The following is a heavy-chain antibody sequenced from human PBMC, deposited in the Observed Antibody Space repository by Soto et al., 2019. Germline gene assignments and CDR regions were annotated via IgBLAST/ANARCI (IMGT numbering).Heavy chain of an antibody. J-gene: IGHJ4*02. D-gene: IGHD3-10*01. CDR3: AREAITMVRGVIDY. CDR1: GFTFSSYG. V-gene: IGHV3-33*01. Sequence: SLRLSCAASGFTFSSYGMHWVRQAPGKGLEWVAVIWYDGSNKYYADSVKGRFTISRDNSKNTLYLQMNSLRAEDTAVYYCAREAITMVRGVIDYWGQGTLVTVSS. CDR2: IWYDGSNK.